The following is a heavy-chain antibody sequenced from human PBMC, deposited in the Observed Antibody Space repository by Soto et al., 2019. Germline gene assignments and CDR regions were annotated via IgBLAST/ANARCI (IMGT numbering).Heavy chain of an antibody. CDR1: GGSINSGDYY. D-gene: IGHD2-15*01. J-gene: IGHJ4*02. CDR3: ARGPLYCSGGSCYSFGPIDY. Sequence: ASETLSLTYTVSGGSINSGDYYWSWIRQPPGKGLEWIGYIYYSGSTYFNPSLKSRVTISVDTSKNQFSLKLSSVTAADMAVYYCARGPLYCSGGSCYSFGPIDYWGQGTLVTVSS. CDR2: IYYSGST. V-gene: IGHV4-30-4*01.